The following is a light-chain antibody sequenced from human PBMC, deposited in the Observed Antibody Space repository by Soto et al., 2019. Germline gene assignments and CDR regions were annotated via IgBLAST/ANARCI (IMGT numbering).Light chain of an antibody. J-gene: IGKJ2*01. CDR2: SAS. CDR3: QQYGNFPYT. V-gene: IGKV3-20*01. Sequence: DTVLTQSPGTLSLTSGERATLSCRASQSISGTYLAWYQQKPGQAPRLLIYSASTRATGIPDRFSGSGSGTDFTLTINRLEPEDFAVYYCQQYGNFPYTFGQGTKLEIK. CDR1: QSISGTY.